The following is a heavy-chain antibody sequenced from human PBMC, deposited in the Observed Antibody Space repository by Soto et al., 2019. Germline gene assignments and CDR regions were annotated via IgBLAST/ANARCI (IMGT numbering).Heavy chain of an antibody. CDR1: GGSITSYY. J-gene: IGHJ4*02. CDR3: ARDPISARPFFDY. D-gene: IGHD6-6*01. Sequence: SETLSLTCTVSGGSITSYYWSWIRQPPGKGLERIGDIHYSGSTNYNPSLKSRVTISTDTSKNQFSLNLSSVTAADTAVYYCARDPISARPFFDYWGQGTLVTVSS. V-gene: IGHV4-59*01. CDR2: IHYSGST.